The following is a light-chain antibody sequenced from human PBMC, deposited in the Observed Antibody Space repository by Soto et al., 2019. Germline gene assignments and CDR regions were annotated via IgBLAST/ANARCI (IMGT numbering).Light chain of an antibody. J-gene: IGKJ4*01. CDR1: QGSSTY. V-gene: IGKV1-9*01. Sequence: DIQLTQSPSFLSASVGDRVTITCRASQGSSTYSAWYQQKPGKAPKLLIYAASTLQSGVPSRFSGSGSGTEFTLTIRSLQPEDFATYYCLHLNSYPLTFGGGTKVEIK. CDR2: AAS. CDR3: LHLNSYPLT.